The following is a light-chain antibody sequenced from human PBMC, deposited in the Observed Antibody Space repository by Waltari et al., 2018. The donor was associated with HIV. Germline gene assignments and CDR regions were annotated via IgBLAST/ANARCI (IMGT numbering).Light chain of an antibody. J-gene: IGLJ1*01. CDR1: SSNY. CDR3: CSFAGSYSYV. V-gene: IGLV2-11*01. CDR2: DVS. Sequence: QSALTQPRSVSGSPGQSVTISCTGTSSNYVSWYQQHPGKAPNVIIYDVSKRPSGVPDRFSGSKSGNAASLTISGLQAEDEADYYCCSFAGSYSYVFGTGTKVTVL.